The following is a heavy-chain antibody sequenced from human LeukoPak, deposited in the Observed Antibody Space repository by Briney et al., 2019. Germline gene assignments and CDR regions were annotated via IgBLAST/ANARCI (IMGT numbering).Heavy chain of an antibody. Sequence: SETLSLTCTVSGGSISSSYYYWGWIRQPPGKGLEWIGTMYNSGSTDYNPSLESRVTISVDTSKNQFSLKLSSVTAADTAVYYCAREADRWFDPWGQGTLVTVSS. CDR2: MYNSGST. J-gene: IGHJ5*02. CDR3: AREADRWFDP. V-gene: IGHV4-39*07. CDR1: GGSISSSYYY.